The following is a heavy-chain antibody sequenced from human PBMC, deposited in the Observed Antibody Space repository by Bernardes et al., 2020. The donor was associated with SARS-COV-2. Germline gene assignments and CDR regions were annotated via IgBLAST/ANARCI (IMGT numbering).Heavy chain of an antibody. CDR1: GYTLTELS. V-gene: IGHV1-24*01. CDR3: ARGSSGRRFLEWPRGYYYYGMDV. D-gene: IGHD3-3*01. Sequence: ASVKVSCKVSGYTLTELSMHWVRQAPGKGLEWMGGFDPEDGETIYAQKFQGRVTMTEDTSTDTAYMELSSLRSEDTAVYYCARGSSGRRFLEWPRGYYYYGMDVWGQGTTVTVSS. J-gene: IGHJ6*02. CDR2: FDPEDGET.